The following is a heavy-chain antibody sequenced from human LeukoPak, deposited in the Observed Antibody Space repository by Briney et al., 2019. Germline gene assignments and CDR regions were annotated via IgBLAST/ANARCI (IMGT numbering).Heavy chain of an antibody. J-gene: IGHJ4*02. CDR1: GYTLTELS. CDR3: ATITPNWNYVIAIDY. CDR2: FDPEDGET. D-gene: IGHD1-7*01. Sequence: ASVKVSCTVFGYTLTELSMHWVRQAPGKGLEWMGGFDPEDGETIYAQKIQGRVTMTEDTSTDTAYMELSSLRSEDTAVYYCATITPNWNYVIAIDYWGQGTLVTVSS. V-gene: IGHV1-24*01.